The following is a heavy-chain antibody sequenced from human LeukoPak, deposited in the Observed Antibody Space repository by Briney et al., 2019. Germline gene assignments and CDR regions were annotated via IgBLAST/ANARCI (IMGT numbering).Heavy chain of an antibody. V-gene: IGHV1-18*01. CDR3: ARASYCSGGSCYSDY. J-gene: IGHJ4*02. CDR2: ISAYNGNT. CDR1: GYTFTSYS. Sequence: ATVKVSCKASGYTFTSYSISWVRQAPGQGLEWMGWISAYNGNTIYAQKVKGRVTMTTDTSTSTAYMELRSLKSDDTAVYYCARASYCSGGSCYSDYWGQGTLVTVYS. D-gene: IGHD2-15*01.